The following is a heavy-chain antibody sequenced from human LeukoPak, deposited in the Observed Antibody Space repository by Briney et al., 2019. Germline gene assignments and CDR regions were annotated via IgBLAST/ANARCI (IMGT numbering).Heavy chain of an antibody. CDR1: GYTFTGYY. J-gene: IGHJ4*02. CDR3: ARDLAGIAARTPTYVDY. CDR2: INPNSGGT. V-gene: IGHV1-2*02. D-gene: IGHD6-6*01. Sequence: GASVKVSCKASGYTFTGYYMHWVRQAPGQGPEWMGWINPNSGGTNYAQKFQGRVTMTRDTSISTAYMELSRLRSDDTAVYYCARDLAGIAARTPTYVDYWGQGTLVTVSS.